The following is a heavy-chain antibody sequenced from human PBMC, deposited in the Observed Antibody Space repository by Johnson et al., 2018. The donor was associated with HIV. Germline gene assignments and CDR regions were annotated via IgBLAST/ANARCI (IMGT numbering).Heavy chain of an antibody. V-gene: IGHV3-30*03. CDR1: GFTFSSYW. Sequence: QVQLVESGGGLVQPGGSLRLSCAASGFTFSSYWMSWVRQAPGKGLEWVAVIAADGSNDFYADSVKGRFTISRDNSKNTLYLQMNSLRPEDTAVYFCAREKGMTTIRDAFDIWGQGTMGTVSS. D-gene: IGHD5-24*01. J-gene: IGHJ3*02. CDR2: IAADGSND. CDR3: AREKGMTTIRDAFDI.